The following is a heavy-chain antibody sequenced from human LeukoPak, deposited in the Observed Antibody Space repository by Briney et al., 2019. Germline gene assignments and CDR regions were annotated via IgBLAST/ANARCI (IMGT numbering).Heavy chain of an antibody. D-gene: IGHD3-22*01. V-gene: IGHV4-38-2*02. CDR1: GYSISSGYY. J-gene: IGHJ3*02. Sequence: SETLSLTCTVSGYSISSGYYWGWIRQSPGKGLEWIGSIFHSGNTYYNPSLRSRVTISLDTSRNQFSLKLNSVTAADTAVYYCAKSNGYGLIDIWGQGTMVTVSS. CDR2: IFHSGNT. CDR3: AKSNGYGLIDI.